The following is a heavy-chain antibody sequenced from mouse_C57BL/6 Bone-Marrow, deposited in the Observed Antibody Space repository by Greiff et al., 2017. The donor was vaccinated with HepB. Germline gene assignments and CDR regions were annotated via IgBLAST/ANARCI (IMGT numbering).Heavy chain of an antibody. CDR2: IRNKANGYTT. D-gene: IGHD2-3*01. CDR3: ARYFGQYDGYSFAY. J-gene: IGHJ3*01. CDR1: GFTFTDYY. Sequence: DVMLVESGGGLVQPGGSLSLSCAASGFTFTDYYISWVRQPPEKALEWLGFIRNKANGYTTEYRASVKGRFTISRDNSQSILYLQMNALRAEDSATYYCARYFGQYDGYSFAYCGQGTLVTVSA. V-gene: IGHV7-3*01.